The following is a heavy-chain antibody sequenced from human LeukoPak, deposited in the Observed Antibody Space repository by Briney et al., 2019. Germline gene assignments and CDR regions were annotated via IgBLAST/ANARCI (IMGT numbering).Heavy chain of an antibody. V-gene: IGHV3-23*01. CDR3: AKDTPYYVGYMDV. J-gene: IGHJ6*03. Sequence: GGSLRLSCAASGITFSSYGMSWVRQAPGKGLEWVSSISSTGGTTYYADSVKGRFTISRDNSKNTLYLQMNSLRAEDTAVYYCAKDTPYYVGYMDVWGKGTTVTISS. D-gene: IGHD1-26*01. CDR2: ISSTGGTT. CDR1: GITFSSYG.